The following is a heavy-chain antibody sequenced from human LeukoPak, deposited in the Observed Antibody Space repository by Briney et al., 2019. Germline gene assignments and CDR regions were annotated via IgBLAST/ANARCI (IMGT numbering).Heavy chain of an antibody. CDR2: IKEDGSEK. CDR3: GVVY. J-gene: IGHJ4*02. Sequence: GGSLRLSCAASGFTFSSYEMNWVRQAPGKGLEWVANIKEDGSEKYYVDSVKGRFTISRDNAKNSLYLQMNSLRAEDTAVYYCGVVYWGQGTLVTVSS. CDR1: GFTFSSYE. V-gene: IGHV3-7*01.